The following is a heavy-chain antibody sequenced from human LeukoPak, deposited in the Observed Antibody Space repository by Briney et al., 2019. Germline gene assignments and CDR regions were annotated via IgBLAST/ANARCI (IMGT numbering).Heavy chain of an antibody. CDR3: ARGPTYRDDRFYDY. V-gene: IGHV4-59*01. Sequence: SETLSLTCTVSGGSISSYYWSWIRQPPGKGLEWIGYIYYSGSTNYNPSLKSRVTISVDTSKNQFSLKLSSVTAADTAVYYCARGPTYRDDRFYDYWGQGTLVTVSS. J-gene: IGHJ4*02. D-gene: IGHD1-1*01. CDR1: GGSISSYY. CDR2: IYYSGST.